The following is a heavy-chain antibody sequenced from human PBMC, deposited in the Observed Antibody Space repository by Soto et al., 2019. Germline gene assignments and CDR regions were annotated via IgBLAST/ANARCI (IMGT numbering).Heavy chain of an antibody. J-gene: IGHJ1*01. CDR1: GFTVSSNY. V-gene: IGHV3-53*01. CDR3: ARDRVEGGYTEYFQY. CDR2: IYSGGST. D-gene: IGHD5-18*01. Sequence: EVQLVESGGGLIQPGGSLRLSCAASGFTVSSNYMSWVRQAPGKGLEWVSVIYSGGSTYYADSVKSRFTISRDNSKNTLYLQMNSLRAEETAVSYCARDRVEGGYTEYFQYWGQGTLVIVSS.